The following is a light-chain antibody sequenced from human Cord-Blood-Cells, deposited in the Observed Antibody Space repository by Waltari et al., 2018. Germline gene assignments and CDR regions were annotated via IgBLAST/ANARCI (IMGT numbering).Light chain of an antibody. CDR3: CSYAGSSTDVV. CDR1: SSDVGSYNL. V-gene: IGLV2-23*01. Sequence: QSALTQPASASGSPGRSITISCTGTSSDVGSYNLVSRYQQHPGKAPKLMIYEGSKRPSGVSNRFSGSKSGNTASLTISGLQAEDEADYYCCSYAGSSTDVVFGGGTKLTVL. CDR2: EGS. J-gene: IGLJ2*01.